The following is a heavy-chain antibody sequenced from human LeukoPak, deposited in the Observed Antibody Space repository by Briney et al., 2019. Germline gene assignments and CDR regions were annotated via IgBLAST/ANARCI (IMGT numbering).Heavy chain of an antibody. CDR3: AKDLDSSSSGGAY. CDR1: GFTFSSYG. CDR2: ISYDGSNK. Sequence: GGSLRLSCAASGFTFSSYGMHWVRQAPGKGLEWVAVISYDGSNKYYADSVKGRFTISRDNSKNTLYLQMNSLRAEDTAVYYCAKDLDSSSSGGAYWGQGTLVTVSS. J-gene: IGHJ4*02. D-gene: IGHD6-6*01. V-gene: IGHV3-30*18.